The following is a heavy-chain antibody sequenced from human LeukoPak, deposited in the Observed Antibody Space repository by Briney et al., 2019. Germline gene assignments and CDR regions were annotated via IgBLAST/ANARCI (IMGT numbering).Heavy chain of an antibody. D-gene: IGHD6-19*01. CDR3: ARGLSGWHKDYYYYMDV. CDR1: GGSISSYY. V-gene: IGHV4-59*01. Sequence: SETLSLTCTVSGGSISSYYWSWIRQPPGKGLEWIGYIYYSGSTNYNPSLKSRVTISVDTSKNEFSLKLSSVTAADTAVYYCARGLSGWHKDYYYYMDVWGKGTTVTVSS. J-gene: IGHJ6*03. CDR2: IYYSGST.